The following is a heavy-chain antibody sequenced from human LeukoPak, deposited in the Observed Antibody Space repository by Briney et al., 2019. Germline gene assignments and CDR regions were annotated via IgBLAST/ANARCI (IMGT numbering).Heavy chain of an antibody. CDR1: GASINSGRHY. CDR3: ARESTPQSENSWAFDY. V-gene: IGHV4-61*02. CDR2: IYTSGST. D-gene: IGHD2-15*01. Sequence: SETLSLTCTVSGASINSGRHYWSWIRQPAGKGLEWIGRIYTSGSTNYSPSLRSRVTVSVDTSKNQFSLKVSSVTAADTAVYYCARESTPQSENSWAFDYWGLGTLVTVSS. J-gene: IGHJ4*02.